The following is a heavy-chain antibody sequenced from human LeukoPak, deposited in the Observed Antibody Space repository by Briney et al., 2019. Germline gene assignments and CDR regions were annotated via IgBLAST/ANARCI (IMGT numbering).Heavy chain of an antibody. Sequence: GGSLRLSCAASGFTFSSYGMHWVRQAPGKGLEWVAFIRYDGSNKYYADSVKGRFTISRDNSKNTLYLQMNSLRAEDTAVYYCAKDFRGYCSSTSCYSGFDYWGQGTLVTVSS. CDR2: IRYDGSNK. J-gene: IGHJ4*02. CDR3: AKDFRGYCSSTSCYSGFDY. V-gene: IGHV3-30*02. D-gene: IGHD2-2*01. CDR1: GFTFSSYG.